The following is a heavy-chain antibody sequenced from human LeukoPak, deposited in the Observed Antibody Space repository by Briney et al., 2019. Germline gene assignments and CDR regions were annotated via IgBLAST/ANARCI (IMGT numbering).Heavy chain of an antibody. CDR2: TYYRSKWYN. Sequence: SQTLSLTCAISGDSVSTNSAAWNWIRQSPLRGLEWLGRTYYRSKWYNEYAVSVRSRITIDADTSKNQFSVHLNSVTPEDTAVYYCARELWGFDYWGQGTLVTVSS. V-gene: IGHV6-1*01. J-gene: IGHJ4*02. CDR1: GDSVSTNSAA. CDR3: ARELWGFDY. D-gene: IGHD7-27*01.